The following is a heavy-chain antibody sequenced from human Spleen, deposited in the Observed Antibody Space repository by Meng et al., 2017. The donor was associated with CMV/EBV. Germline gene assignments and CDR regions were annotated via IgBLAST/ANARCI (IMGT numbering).Heavy chain of an antibody. D-gene: IGHD3-3*01. CDR1: SNNYV. CDR2: IITADGTT. CDR3: ATPITDYTSWSGYPPFDY. J-gene: IGHJ4*02. V-gene: IGHV1-69*06. Sequence: SNNYVVCWLRPAPGQGLEWMGGIITADGTTSYARNFRDRLTITADKSTSTAYMDLSSLTSEDTAVYYCATPITDYTSWSGYPPFDYWGQGTLVTVSS.